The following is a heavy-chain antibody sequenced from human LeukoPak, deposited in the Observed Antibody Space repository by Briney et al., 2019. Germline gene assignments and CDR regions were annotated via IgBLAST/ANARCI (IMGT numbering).Heavy chain of an antibody. CDR3: ANEYRDL. J-gene: IGHJ5*02. CDR2: ASGSGGST. D-gene: IGHD1-26*01. CDR1: GFTFTNYA. Sequence: GGSLRLSCAASGFTFTNYAMSWVRQAPGKGLEWVSTASGSGGSTYYADSVKGRFTVSRDSSKNTLYLQMNSLRAEDTAVYYCANEYRDLWGQGTLVTVSS. V-gene: IGHV3-23*01.